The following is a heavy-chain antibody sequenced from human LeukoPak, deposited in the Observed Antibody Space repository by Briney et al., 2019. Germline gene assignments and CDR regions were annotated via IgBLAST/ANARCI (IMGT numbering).Heavy chain of an antibody. CDR1: GGSISSYY. J-gene: IGHJ3*02. Sequence: SETLSLTCTVSGGSISSYYWSWIRQPPGKGLEWIGYIHYSGSTNYNPSLRGRLTISVDTSKNQFSLKLSSVTAADTAVYFCARDPYHYDSSGHLDASDIWGQGTMVTVSS. D-gene: IGHD3-22*01. CDR3: ARDPYHYDSSGHLDASDI. V-gene: IGHV4-59*12. CDR2: IHYSGST.